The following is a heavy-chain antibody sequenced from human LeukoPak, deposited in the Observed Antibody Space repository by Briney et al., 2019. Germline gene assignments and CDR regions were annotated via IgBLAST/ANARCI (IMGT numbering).Heavy chain of an antibody. D-gene: IGHD3-16*01. CDR3: ARGGGLDV. Sequence: GSLRLSCAASGFTFSSYWMNWARQAPGKGLEWVASINHNGNVNYYVDSVKGRFTISRDNVKNSLYLQMSNLRAEDTAVYFCARGGGLDVWGQGATVTVSS. V-gene: IGHV3-7*03. CDR1: GFTFSSYW. CDR2: INHNGNVN. J-gene: IGHJ6*02.